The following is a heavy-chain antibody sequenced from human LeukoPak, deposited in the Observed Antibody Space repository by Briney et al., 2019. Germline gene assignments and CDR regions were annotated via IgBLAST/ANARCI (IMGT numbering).Heavy chain of an antibody. D-gene: IGHD1-14*01. V-gene: IGHV3-23*01. CDR3: AKMYGNNFDY. CDR1: GFTFSSYG. Sequence: GGSLRLSCAASGFTFSSYGMHWVRQAPGKGLEWVSGISGSGGSTYYADSVKGRFTISRDNSKNTLYLQMNSLRVEDTAVYYCAKMYGNNFDYWGQGTLVTVSS. CDR2: ISGSGGST. J-gene: IGHJ4*02.